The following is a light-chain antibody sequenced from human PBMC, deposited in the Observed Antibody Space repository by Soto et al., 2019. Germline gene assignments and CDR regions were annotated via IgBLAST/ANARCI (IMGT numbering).Light chain of an antibody. J-gene: IGKJ5*01. CDR3: MQGTHWPIT. Sequence: DVVMTQSPLSLPVTLGQPASISCRSSQSLVHSDGNTFLNWFQQRPGQSPRRLIYKVFNRDSGVPDRFSGSGSGTDFTLKISRVEAEDVGVYYCMQGTHWPITFGQGTRLEIK. CDR1: QSLVHSDGNTF. CDR2: KVF. V-gene: IGKV2-30*02.